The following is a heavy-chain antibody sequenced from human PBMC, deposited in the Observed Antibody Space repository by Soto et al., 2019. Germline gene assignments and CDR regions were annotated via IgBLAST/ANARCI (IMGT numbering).Heavy chain of an antibody. V-gene: IGHV3-23*01. J-gene: IGHJ4*02. CDR3: ATSYDSSGYDY. CDR2: LSGSGIST. D-gene: IGHD3-22*01. CDR1: GFTFSSYA. Sequence: EVQLLESGGGLVQPGGSLRLSCAASGFTFSSYAMSWVRQAPWKGLEWVSALSGSGISTYYVDTVKGRFTISRDNSRNTLYLQMNSLRAEDTAVYYCATSYDSSGYDYWGQGTLVTVSS.